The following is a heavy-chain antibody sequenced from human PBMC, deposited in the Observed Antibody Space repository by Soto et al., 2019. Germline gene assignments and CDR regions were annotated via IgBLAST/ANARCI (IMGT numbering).Heavy chain of an antibody. CDR1: GVTFINYA. V-gene: IGHV3-21*01. J-gene: IGHJ6*02. CDR2: ISSSSYI. Sequence: GGSLRLSCAASGVTFINYAMNWVRQAPGKGLEWVSSISSSSYIYYADSVKGRFTISRDNAKNSLYLQMNSLRAEDTAVYYCASYGALRYFDPSLVYGMDVWGQGTTVTVSS. D-gene: IGHD3-9*01. CDR3: ASYGALRYFDPSLVYGMDV.